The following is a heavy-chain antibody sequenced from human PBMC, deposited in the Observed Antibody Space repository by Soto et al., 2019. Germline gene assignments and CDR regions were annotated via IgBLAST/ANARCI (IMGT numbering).Heavy chain of an antibody. D-gene: IGHD6-6*01. V-gene: IGHV3-64*01. J-gene: IGHJ6*03. CDR1: GFTLMGYA. CDR2: ISSNGVGT. Sequence: EVQLAESGGGLAQPGGSLRLSCAASGFTLMGYAMDWVRRPPGRGLEYVSGISSNGVGTYYANSVQGRFTISRDNSKNTVYLQMGSLRPEDMAVYYCARRARPDFYYMDVWGKGTTVTVSS. CDR3: ARRARPDFYYMDV.